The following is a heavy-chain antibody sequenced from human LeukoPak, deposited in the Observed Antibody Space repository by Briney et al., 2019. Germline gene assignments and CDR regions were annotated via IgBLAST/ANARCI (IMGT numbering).Heavy chain of an antibody. CDR2: ISGSGGST. V-gene: IGHV3-23*01. CDR1: GFTFSSYA. J-gene: IGHJ4*01. D-gene: IGHD3-22*01. Sequence: GGSLRLSCAAFGFTFSSYAMGWVRQAPGKGLEWVSVISGSGGSTYYADSVKGRFTISRDNSKNTLYLQMNSLRAEDSAVYYCARVRGYDTSDYDFWGHGTLVTISS. CDR3: ARVRGYDTSDYDF.